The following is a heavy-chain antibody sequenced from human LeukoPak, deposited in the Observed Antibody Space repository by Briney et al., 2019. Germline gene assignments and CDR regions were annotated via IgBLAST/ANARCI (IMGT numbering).Heavy chain of an antibody. CDR1: GFTFSSYW. Sequence: PGGSLRLSCAASGFTFSSYWMSWVRQAPGKGLEWVANIKQDGSEKYYVDSVKGRFTISRDNAKNSLYLQMNSLRAEDTAVYYCARGGGLIGPLPDYWGQETLVTVSS. V-gene: IGHV3-7*01. D-gene: IGHD3-16*01. J-gene: IGHJ4*02. CDR3: ARGGGLIGPLPDY. CDR2: IKQDGSEK.